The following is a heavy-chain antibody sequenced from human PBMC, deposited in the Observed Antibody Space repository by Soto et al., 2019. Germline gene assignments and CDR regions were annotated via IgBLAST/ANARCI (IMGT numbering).Heavy chain of an antibody. CDR3: AREVPYGYSRFDY. Sequence: GASVKVSCKTSGYTFTNNVIHWVRQAPGQRLEWMRWVNAGNDNTKWSREFQGRLTLTKDTSATTAYMELSSLTSEDTAIYFCAREVPYGYSRFDYWGQGTLVTVSS. CDR2: VNAGNDNT. J-gene: IGHJ4*02. CDR1: GYTFTNNV. V-gene: IGHV1-3*01. D-gene: IGHD5-18*01.